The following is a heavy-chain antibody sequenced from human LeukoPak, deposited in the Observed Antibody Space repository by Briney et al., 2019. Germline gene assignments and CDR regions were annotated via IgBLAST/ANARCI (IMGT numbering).Heavy chain of an antibody. Sequence: GRSLRLSCAASGFTFSTYGMHWVRQAPGKGLEWLTDIWYDGSNKYYTDSVKGRFTISRDNSKNTLYLQMNSLRAEDTAVYYCARTGDRVDYWGQGTLVTVSS. V-gene: IGHV3-33*01. CDR3: ARTGDRVDY. D-gene: IGHD3-16*01. J-gene: IGHJ4*02. CDR1: GFTFSTYG. CDR2: IWYDGSNK.